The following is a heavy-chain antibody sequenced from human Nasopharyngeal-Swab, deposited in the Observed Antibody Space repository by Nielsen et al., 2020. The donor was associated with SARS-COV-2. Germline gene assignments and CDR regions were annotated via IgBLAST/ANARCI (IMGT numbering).Heavy chain of an antibody. CDR2: IYYSGST. J-gene: IGHJ6*03. CDR1: GGSISSSSYY. CDR3: ARVWQWLGYYYMDV. D-gene: IGHD6-19*01. V-gene: IGHV4-39*07. Sequence: SETLSLTCTVSGGSISSSSYYWGWIRQPPGKGLEWIGSIYYSGSTYYNPSLKSRVTISVDTSKNQFFLKLSSVTAADTAVCYCARVWQWLGYYYMDVWGKGTTVTVSS.